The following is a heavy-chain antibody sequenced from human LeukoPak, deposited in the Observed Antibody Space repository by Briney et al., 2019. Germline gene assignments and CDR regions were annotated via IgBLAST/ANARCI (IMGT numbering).Heavy chain of an antibody. D-gene: IGHD4-11*01. Sequence: PGGSLRLSCAASGFTFSSYWMNWVRQVPGKGLVWVSRINSDGSSTNYADFVKGRFTISRDNAKNTLYLQMNSLRADDTAVYYCARDFLLQSEGLFDYWGQGTLVTVSS. CDR3: ARDFLLQSEGLFDY. V-gene: IGHV3-74*01. J-gene: IGHJ4*02. CDR1: GFTFSSYW. CDR2: INSDGSST.